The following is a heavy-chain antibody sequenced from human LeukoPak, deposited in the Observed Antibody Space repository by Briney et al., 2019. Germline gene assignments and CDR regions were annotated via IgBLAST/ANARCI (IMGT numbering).Heavy chain of an antibody. Sequence: ASVKVSCKASGYTFTGYYMRWVRQAPGQGLEWMGWINPNSGGTNYAQKFQGRVTMTRDTSISTAYMELSRLRSDDTAVYYCASQRVWFGDTRGYFDYWGQGTLVTVSS. J-gene: IGHJ4*02. V-gene: IGHV1-2*02. D-gene: IGHD3-10*01. CDR2: INPNSGGT. CDR3: ASQRVWFGDTRGYFDY. CDR1: GYTFTGYY.